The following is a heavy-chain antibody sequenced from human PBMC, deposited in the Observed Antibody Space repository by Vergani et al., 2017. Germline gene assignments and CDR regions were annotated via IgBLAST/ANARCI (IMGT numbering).Heavy chain of an antibody. D-gene: IGHD5-18*01. Sequence: QLQLQESGPGLVKPSETLSLTCTVSGGSISSSSYYWGWIRQPPGKGLEWIGSIYYSGSTYYNPSLKSRVTISVDTSKNQFSLKLSSVTAADTAVYYCARHQNYFSGYSYGYFDYWGQGTLVTVSS. CDR1: GGSISSSSYY. J-gene: IGHJ4*02. V-gene: IGHV4-39*01. CDR2: IYYSGST. CDR3: ARHQNYFSGYSYGYFDY.